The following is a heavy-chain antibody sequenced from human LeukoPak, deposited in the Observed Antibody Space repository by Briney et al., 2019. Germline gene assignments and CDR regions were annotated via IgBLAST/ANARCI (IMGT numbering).Heavy chain of an antibody. J-gene: IGHJ6*03. CDR1: GFTFSSYA. CDR3: ARVVGYYYYMDV. D-gene: IGHD1-26*01. Sequence: GGSLRLSCAASGFTFSSYAMSWVRQAPGKGLEWVSAISGSGGSTYYADSVKGRLTISRDNTKNSLYLQMNSLRAEDTAVYYCARVVGYYYYMDVWGKGTTVTVSS. CDR2: ISGSGGST. V-gene: IGHV3-23*01.